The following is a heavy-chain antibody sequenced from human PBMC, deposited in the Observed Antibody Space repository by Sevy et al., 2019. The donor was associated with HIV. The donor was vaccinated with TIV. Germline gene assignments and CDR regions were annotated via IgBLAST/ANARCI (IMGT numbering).Heavy chain of an antibody. CDR2: LSYDGREK. CDR3: AKVGPHCSGGTCYHPLFDY. V-gene: IGHV3-30*18. Sequence: GGSLRLSCAASGFTFSTYGMHWVRQAPGKGLEWVAVLSYDGREKYYGNSVKGRFTISRDNSKNTLYLQMNSLRDEDTAVYHCAKVGPHCSGGTCYHPLFDYCGQGTLVTVSS. CDR1: GFTFSTYG. J-gene: IGHJ4*02. D-gene: IGHD2-15*01.